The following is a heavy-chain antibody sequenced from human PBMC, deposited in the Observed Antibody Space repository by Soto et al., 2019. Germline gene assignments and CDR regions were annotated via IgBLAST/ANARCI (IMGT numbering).Heavy chain of an antibody. J-gene: IGHJ3*01. CDR3: VREGRGSFDF. CDR1: EFTFSNYA. CDR2: ITASGGSA. V-gene: IGHV3-23*01. Sequence: PGGSLRLSCAASEFTFSNYAMNWVRQAPGKGLEWVSFITASGGSASYADSVQGRFTISRDNSKNTLYLQMNSLRAEDTAMYYCVREGRGSFDFWGRGTMVTVSS. D-gene: IGHD5-12*01.